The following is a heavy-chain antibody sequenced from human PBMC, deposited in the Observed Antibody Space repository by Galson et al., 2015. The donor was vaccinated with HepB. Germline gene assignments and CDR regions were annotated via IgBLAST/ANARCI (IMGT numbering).Heavy chain of an antibody. CDR2: INSDGSST. CDR1: GFTFSSYW. J-gene: IGHJ6*02. D-gene: IGHD4-11*01. V-gene: IGHV3-74*01. CDR3: AQGARGYYYSNYYYYYGMDV. Sequence: SLRLSCAASGFTFSSYWMHWVRQAPGKGLVWVSRINSDGSSTSYADSVKGRFTISRDNAKNTLYLQMNSLRAEDTTVYYCAQGARGYYYSNYYYYYGMDVWGQGTTVTVSS.